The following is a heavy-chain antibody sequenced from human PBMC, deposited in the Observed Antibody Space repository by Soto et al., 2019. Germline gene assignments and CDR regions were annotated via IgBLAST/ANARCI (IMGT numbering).Heavy chain of an antibody. CDR3: AKGSPYSGTYFHP. V-gene: IGHV3-23*01. D-gene: IGHD1-26*01. CDR1: GFTFSNYA. CDR2: ISGSGGST. Sequence: DVQLLESGGGLVQPGGSLRLSCSASGFTFSNYAMSWVRRIPGEGLEWVSAISGSGGSTNYEDSVKGRFTISRDNSKSTLYLQMNSLRVDDTAVYYCAKGSPYSGTYFHPWGQGTLVTVSS. J-gene: IGHJ5*02.